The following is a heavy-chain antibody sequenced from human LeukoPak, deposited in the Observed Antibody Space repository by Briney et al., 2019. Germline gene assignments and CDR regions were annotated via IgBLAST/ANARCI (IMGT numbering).Heavy chain of an antibody. CDR2: IYYSGST. D-gene: IGHD3-16*01. V-gene: IGHV4-31*03. Sequence: PSQTLSLTCTVSGGSISSGGYYWSWIRQHPGKGLEWIGYIYYSGSTYYNPSLKSRVTISVDTSKNQFSLKLSSVTAADTAVYYCAREVRGTSHFDYWGQGTLVTVSS. CDR3: AREVRGTSHFDY. J-gene: IGHJ4*02. CDR1: GGSISSGGYY.